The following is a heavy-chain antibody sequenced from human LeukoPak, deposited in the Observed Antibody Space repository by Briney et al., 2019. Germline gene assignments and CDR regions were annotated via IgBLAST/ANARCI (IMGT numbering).Heavy chain of an antibody. CDR2: ISWNSGSI. CDR3: AKGSIVVVTAVADAFDI. D-gene: IGHD2-21*02. J-gene: IGHJ3*02. Sequence: PGRSLRLSCAASGSTFDDYAMHWVRQAPGKGLEWVSGISWNSGSIGYADSVKGRFTISRDNAKNSLYLQMNSLRAEDTALYYCAKGSIVVVTAVADAFDIWGQGTMVTVSS. V-gene: IGHV3-9*01. CDR1: GSTFDDYA.